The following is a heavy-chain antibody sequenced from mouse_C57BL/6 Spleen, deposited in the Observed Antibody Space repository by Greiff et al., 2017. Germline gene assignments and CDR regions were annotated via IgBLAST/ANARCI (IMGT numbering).Heavy chain of an antibody. J-gene: IGHJ2*01. Sequence: SCKASGYTFTSYWMHWVKQRPGQGLEWIGEIDPSDSYTNYNQKFKGKSTLTVDKSSSTAYMQLSSLTSEDSAVYYCARGGYYYGSAYYFDYWGQGTTLTVSS. CDR2: IDPSDSYT. D-gene: IGHD1-1*01. CDR1: GYTFTSYW. V-gene: IGHV1-69*01. CDR3: ARGGYYYGSAYYFDY.